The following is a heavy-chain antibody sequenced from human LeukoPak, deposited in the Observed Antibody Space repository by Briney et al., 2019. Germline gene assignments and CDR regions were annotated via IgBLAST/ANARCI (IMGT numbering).Heavy chain of an antibody. D-gene: IGHD3-10*01. CDR1: GYTFTSYY. CDR3: ARAPAYYDGSGVSGNFFDC. Sequence: ASVKVSCKASGYTFTSYYMHWVRQAPGQGLEWMGIINPSGGSTSYAQKFQGRVTMTRDTSTSTVYMELSSLRSEDTAVYYCARAPAYYDGSGVSGNFFDCWGQGALVTVSS. CDR2: INPSGGST. V-gene: IGHV1-46*01. J-gene: IGHJ4*02.